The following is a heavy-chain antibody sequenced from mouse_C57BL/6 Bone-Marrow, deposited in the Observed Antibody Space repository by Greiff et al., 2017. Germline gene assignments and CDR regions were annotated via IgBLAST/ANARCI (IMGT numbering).Heavy chain of an antibody. Sequence: QVQLQQPGPELVMPGASVKLSCKASGYTFTSYWMHWVKQRPGQGLEWIGEIDPSDSYTNYNQKFKGKSTLTVDKSSSTAYMQLSSLTSEDSSVYDCAGGVYYFDYWGQGTTLTVSA. CDR1: GYTFTSYW. CDR2: IDPSDSYT. V-gene: IGHV1-69*01. J-gene: IGHJ2*01. CDR3: AGGVYYFDY.